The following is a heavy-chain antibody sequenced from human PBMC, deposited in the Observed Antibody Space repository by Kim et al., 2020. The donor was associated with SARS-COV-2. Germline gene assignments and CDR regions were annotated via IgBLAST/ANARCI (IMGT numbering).Heavy chain of an antibody. CDR1: GFTFSSYS. Sequence: GGSLRLSCAASGFTFSSYSMNWVRQAPGKGLEWVSSISSSSSYIYYADSVKGRFTISRDNAKNSLYLQMNSLRAEDTAVYYCARDRGGGYNLYYYYGMDVWGQGTTVTVSS. CDR3: ARDRGGGYNLYYYYGMDV. V-gene: IGHV3-21*01. D-gene: IGHD3-10*01. J-gene: IGHJ6*02. CDR2: ISSSSSYI.